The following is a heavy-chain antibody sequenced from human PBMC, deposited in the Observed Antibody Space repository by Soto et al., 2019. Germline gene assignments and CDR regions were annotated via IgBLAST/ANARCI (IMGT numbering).Heavy chain of an antibody. V-gene: IGHV3-30*18. D-gene: IGHD5-18*01. CDR3: AKDNVDTAMAIDY. CDR1: GFNAGLNF. Sequence: PGGSLRLSCTAAGFNAGLNFMTWVRQAPGKGLEWVAVISYDGSNKYYADSVKGRFTISRDNSKNTLYLQMNSLRAEDTAAYYCAKDNVDTAMAIDYWGQGTLVTVSS. J-gene: IGHJ4*02. CDR2: ISYDGSNK.